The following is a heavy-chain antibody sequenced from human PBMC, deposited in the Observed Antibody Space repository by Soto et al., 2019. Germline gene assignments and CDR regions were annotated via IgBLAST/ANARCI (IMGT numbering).Heavy chain of an antibody. Sequence: EVRLVESGGGLVRPGESLTLSCAASEFTFSTYSMNWVRQAPGKGLEWVSSITSRSADIFYTDSVQGRFIISRDNAKKSLYLQISSLRAEDTAVYYCAASTTIWWYMDVWGKGTAVTVSS. CDR2: ITSRSADI. CDR1: EFTFSTYS. J-gene: IGHJ6*03. CDR3: AASTTIWWYMDV. V-gene: IGHV3-21*01. D-gene: IGHD2-8*02.